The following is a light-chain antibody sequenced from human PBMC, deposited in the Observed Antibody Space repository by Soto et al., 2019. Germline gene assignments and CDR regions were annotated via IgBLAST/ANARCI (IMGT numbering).Light chain of an antibody. Sequence: QSVVTRPPSASGTPGQRVTITYSGTTSNIGSNLVSWYQQLPGTAPNLLIHTNNKRPSGVPDRFTGSKSGTSASLAISGLQSEDEADYFCAVWDDSLAIYVFGTATKLTVL. CDR3: AVWDDSLAIYV. V-gene: IGLV1-44*01. J-gene: IGLJ1*01. CDR1: TSNIGSNL. CDR2: TNN.